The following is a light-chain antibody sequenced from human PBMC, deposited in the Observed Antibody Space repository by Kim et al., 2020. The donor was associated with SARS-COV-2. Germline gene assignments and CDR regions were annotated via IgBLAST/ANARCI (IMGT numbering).Light chain of an antibody. Sequence: DIQMTQLPSSLSASVGDRVTITCRASQDINKYLVWFQQRPGEAPKSLIYAASSLESGVPSRFSGSGSGTHYTLTISTLQPEDFATYYCQQYSDYPLTFGGGTKVDIK. V-gene: IGKV1-16*01. CDR2: AAS. CDR3: QQYSDYPLT. CDR1: QDINKY. J-gene: IGKJ4*01.